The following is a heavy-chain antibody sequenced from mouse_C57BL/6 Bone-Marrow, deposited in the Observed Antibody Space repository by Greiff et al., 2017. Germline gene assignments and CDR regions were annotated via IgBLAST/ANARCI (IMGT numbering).Heavy chain of an antibody. CDR2: IRNKANGYTT. J-gene: IGHJ2*01. Sequence: EVQLVESGGGLVQPGGSLSLSCAASGFTFTDSYMSWVRQPPGKALEWLGFIRNKANGYTTEYSASVKGRFTISRDNSQSILYLQMNDLRAEDSAPYYCARSSIYPYIDYWGQVTTLTVSS. V-gene: IGHV7-3*01. CDR1: GFTFTDSY. D-gene: IGHD2-1*01. CDR3: ARSSIYPYIDY.